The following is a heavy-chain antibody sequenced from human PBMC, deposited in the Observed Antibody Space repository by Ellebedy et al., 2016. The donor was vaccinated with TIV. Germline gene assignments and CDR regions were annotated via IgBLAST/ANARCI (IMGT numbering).Heavy chain of an antibody. CDR2: INHSTST. D-gene: IGHD3-10*01. V-gene: IGHV4-34*01. Sequence: MPSETLSLTCAVYGESFSSYSWNWIRQPSGKGLEWIGEINHSTSTNYNPSLKSRVTLSVDTSKNQISLKLSSVTAADTAVYYCARRGGRITMVRGVIHWFDPWGQGTLVTVSS. CDR3: ARRGGRITMVRGVIHWFDP. J-gene: IGHJ5*02. CDR1: GESFSSYS.